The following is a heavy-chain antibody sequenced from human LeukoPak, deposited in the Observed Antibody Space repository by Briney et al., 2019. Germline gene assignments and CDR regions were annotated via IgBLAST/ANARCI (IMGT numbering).Heavy chain of an antibody. D-gene: IGHD3-22*01. J-gene: IGHJ6*02. Sequence: SVKVSCKVSGYTLTELSMHWVRQAPGQGLEWMGGIIPIFGTANYAQKFQGRVTITADESTSTAYMELSSLRSEDTAVYYCARHGEYYDSSGYYYRLLLDYYGMDVWGQGTTVTVSS. CDR2: IIPIFGTA. CDR1: GYTLTELS. V-gene: IGHV1-69*13. CDR3: ARHGEYYDSSGYYYRLLLDYYGMDV.